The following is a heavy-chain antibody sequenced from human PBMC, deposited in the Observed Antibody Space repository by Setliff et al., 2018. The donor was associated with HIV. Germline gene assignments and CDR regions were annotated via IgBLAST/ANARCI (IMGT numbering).Heavy chain of an antibody. CDR1: GYTFTNYW. Sequence: PGESLMLSCEASGYTFTNYWIGWVRQMPGKGLEWMGIIYPGDSDIIYSPSFQGQVTISADKSITTAYLQWSSLKASDTAIYYCVRHRSAVAGTRIGYCYYMDVWGKGTTVTVSS. CDR3: VRHRSAVAGTRIGYCYYMDV. D-gene: IGHD6-19*01. CDR2: IYPGDSDI. J-gene: IGHJ6*03. V-gene: IGHV5-51*01.